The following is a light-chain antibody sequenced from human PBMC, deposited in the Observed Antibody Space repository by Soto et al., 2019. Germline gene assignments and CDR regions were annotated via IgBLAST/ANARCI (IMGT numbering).Light chain of an antibody. CDR3: QQRSNWPPLT. J-gene: IGKJ4*01. CDR2: DAS. V-gene: IGKV3-11*01. Sequence: EIVLTQSPATLSLSPGERATLSCRASQSISNYLVWYQQKPGHAPRLLIYDASNRATGIPARFSGSGSGTDFTLTISSLEPEDFAIYYCQQRSNWPPLTFGGGTKVEIK. CDR1: QSISNY.